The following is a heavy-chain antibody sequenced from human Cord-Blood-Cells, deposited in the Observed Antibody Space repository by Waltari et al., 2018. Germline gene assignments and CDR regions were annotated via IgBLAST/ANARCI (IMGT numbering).Heavy chain of an antibody. Sequence: QVQLVESGGGVVQPGRSLRLSCAASGFTFSSYAMHWVRQAPGKGREWVAVISYDGSNKYYADSVKGRFTISRDNSKNTLYLQMNSRRAEDTAVYYCARGREDDYWGQGTLVTVSS. J-gene: IGHJ4*02. CDR3: ARGREDDY. CDR2: ISYDGSNK. CDR1: GFTFSSYA. V-gene: IGHV3-30-3*01.